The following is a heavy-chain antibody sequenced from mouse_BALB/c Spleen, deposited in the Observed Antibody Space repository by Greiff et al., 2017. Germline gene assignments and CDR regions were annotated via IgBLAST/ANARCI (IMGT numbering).Heavy chain of an antibody. CDR2: IDPSDSET. J-gene: IGHJ2*01. D-gene: IGHD1-1*01. V-gene: IGHV1-69*02. Sequence: VQLQQPGAELVKPGAPVKLSCKASGYTFTSYWMNWVKQRPGRGLEWIGRIDPSDSETHYNQKFKDKATLTVDKSSSTAYIQLSSLTSEDSAVYYCARWGYGSSAYFDYWGQGTTLTVSS. CDR1: GYTFTSYW. CDR3: ARWGYGSSAYFDY.